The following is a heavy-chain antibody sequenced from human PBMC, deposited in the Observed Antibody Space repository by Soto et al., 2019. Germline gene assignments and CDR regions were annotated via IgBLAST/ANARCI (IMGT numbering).Heavy chain of an antibody. CDR3: ARDQATPPLYYHYGMDV. J-gene: IGHJ6*02. Sequence: QVQLVQSGAEVKKPGSSVKVSCKASGGTFSSYAISWVRQAPGQGLEWMGGIIPIFGTANYAQKFQGRVTITADKSTSTAYMELSSLRSEDTAVYYCARDQATPPLYYHYGMDVWGQGTTVTVSS. V-gene: IGHV1-69*06. CDR2: IIPIFGTA. CDR1: GGTFSSYA. D-gene: IGHD2-15*01.